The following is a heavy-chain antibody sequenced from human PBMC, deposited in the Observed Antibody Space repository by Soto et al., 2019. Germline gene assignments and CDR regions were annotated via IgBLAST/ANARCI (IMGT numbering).Heavy chain of an antibody. Sequence: QLQLQESGSGLVKPSETLSLTCSVSGGSISSGGYSWSWIRQPPGKGLEWIGYIYHSGSTHYNPSLKSRVTISVYRSKNPFSLKLTSVTAADTAVYYCARNLVGIRWYADYWGRGTRVTVSA. D-gene: IGHD6-13*01. CDR2: IYHSGST. CDR1: GGSISSGGYS. J-gene: IGHJ4*02. V-gene: IGHV4-30-2*01. CDR3: ARNLVGIRWYADY.